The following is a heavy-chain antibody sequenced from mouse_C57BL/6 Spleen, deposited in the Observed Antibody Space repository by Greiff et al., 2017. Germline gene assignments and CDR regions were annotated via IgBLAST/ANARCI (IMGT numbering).Heavy chain of an antibody. J-gene: IGHJ4*01. Sequence: VQLQQSGGGLVKPGGSLKLSCAASGFTFSSYAMSWVRQTPEKRLEWVATISDGGSYTYYPDNVKGRFTISRDNAKNNLYLQMSHLKSEDTAMYYCARDGEVTTPYYYAMDYWGQGTSVTVSS. D-gene: IGHD2-5*01. CDR3: ARDGEVTTPYYYAMDY. CDR1: GFTFSSYA. V-gene: IGHV5-4*01. CDR2: ISDGGSYT.